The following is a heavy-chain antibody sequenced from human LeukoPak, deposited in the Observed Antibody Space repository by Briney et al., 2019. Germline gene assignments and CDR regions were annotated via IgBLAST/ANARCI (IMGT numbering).Heavy chain of an antibody. D-gene: IGHD3-3*01. V-gene: IGHV3-23*01. Sequence: GGSLRLSCAASGFTFSSYAMSWVRQAPGKGLEWVSAIGGDAVSTYYADSVKGRFSISRDNSKNALYLQMNSLRADDTAVYYCAKDLWKADYWGQGTLVTVSS. CDR1: GFTFSSYA. CDR3: AKDLWKADY. CDR2: IGGDAVST. J-gene: IGHJ4*02.